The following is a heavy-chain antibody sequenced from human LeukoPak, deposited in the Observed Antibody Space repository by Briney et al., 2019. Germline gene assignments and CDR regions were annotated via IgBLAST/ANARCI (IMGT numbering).Heavy chain of an antibody. J-gene: IGHJ5*02. D-gene: IGHD2-21*01. V-gene: IGHV4-4*08. CDR1: RGSFSGHY. CDR3: ARLKGFPFQDFDP. CDR2: IYTSGST. Sequence: SETLCLTCAVHRGSFSGHYWSWIRQPPGKGLEWIGRIYTSGSTNYNPSLKSRVTISVDTSKNQFSLKLSSVTAADTAVYYCARLKGFPFQDFDPWGQGTLVTVSS.